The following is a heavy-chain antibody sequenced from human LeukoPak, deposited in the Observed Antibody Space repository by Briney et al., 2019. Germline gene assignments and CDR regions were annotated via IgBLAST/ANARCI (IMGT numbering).Heavy chain of an antibody. CDR1: VGSLRSFY. Sequence: SQTLCLTCAVSVGSLRSFYWSCVPHPPGKGLECGGDIYYSGSTNYNPSPTSRGTISQDTSKNTFSLRMSSLTAADPGVCFSAGASGKSYWYFDLWGRGALVTVSS. CDR3: AGASGKSYWYFDL. CDR2: IYYSGST. V-gene: IGHV4-59*12. J-gene: IGHJ2*01.